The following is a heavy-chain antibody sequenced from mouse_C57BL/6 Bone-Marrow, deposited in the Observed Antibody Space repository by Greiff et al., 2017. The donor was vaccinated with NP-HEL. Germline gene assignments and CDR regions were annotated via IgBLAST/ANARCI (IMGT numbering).Heavy chain of an antibody. D-gene: IGHD1-1*02. V-gene: IGHV6-6*01. CDR3: TRVLWAYAMDY. Sequence: VQLKESGGGLVQPGGSMKLSCAASGFTFSDAWMDWVRQSPEKGLEWVAEIRNKANNHATYYAESVKGRFTISRDDSKSSVYLQMNSLRAEDTGIYYCTRVLWAYAMDYWGQGTSVTVSS. J-gene: IGHJ4*01. CDR2: IRNKANNHAT. CDR1: GFTFSDAW.